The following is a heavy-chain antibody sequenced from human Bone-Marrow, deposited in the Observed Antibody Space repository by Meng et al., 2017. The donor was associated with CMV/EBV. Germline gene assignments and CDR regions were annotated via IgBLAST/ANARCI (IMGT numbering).Heavy chain of an antibody. CDR2: IDWDDDK. D-gene: IGHD6-19*01. Sequence: SGPTLVKPTQTLTLTCTFSGFSLSTSGMRVSWIRQPPGKALEWLARIDWDDDKFYSTSLKTRLTISKDTSKNQVVLTMTNMDPVDTATYYCARSIAVAPGYYYGMDVWGQGTTATVSS. V-gene: IGHV2-70D*14. CDR3: ARSIAVAPGYYYGMDV. CDR1: GFSLSTSGMR. J-gene: IGHJ6*02.